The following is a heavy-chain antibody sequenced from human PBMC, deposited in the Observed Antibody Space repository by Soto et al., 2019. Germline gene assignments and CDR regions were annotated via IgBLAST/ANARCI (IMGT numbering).Heavy chain of an antibody. CDR1: GFTFSSYG. Sequence: PGGSLRLSCAASGFTFSSYGMHWVRQAPGKGLEWVAVISYDGSNKYYADSVKGRFTISRDNSKNTLYLQMNSLRAEDTAVYYCAKDRFERVATTEDYYYGMXVWGQGTTVTVSS. D-gene: IGHD5-12*01. CDR3: AKDRFERVATTEDYYYGMXV. CDR2: ISYDGSNK. J-gene: IGHJ6*02. V-gene: IGHV3-30*18.